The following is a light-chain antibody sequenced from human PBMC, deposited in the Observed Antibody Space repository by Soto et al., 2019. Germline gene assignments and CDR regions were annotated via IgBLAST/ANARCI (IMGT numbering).Light chain of an antibody. CDR3: QQLNSYSFT. CDR1: QVINNY. J-gene: IGKJ3*01. Sequence: DIPLTQSPSFLSASVGDRVTITCRASQVINNYLAWYQQKPGKAPKLLIYSAFSLQSGVPSRFSGSGSGTEFTLTIGSLQPEDFATYYCQQLNSYSFTFGPGTKVDIK. CDR2: SAF. V-gene: IGKV1-9*01.